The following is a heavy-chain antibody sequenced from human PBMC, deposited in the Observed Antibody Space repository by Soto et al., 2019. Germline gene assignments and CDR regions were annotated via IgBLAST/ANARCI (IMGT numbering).Heavy chain of an antibody. D-gene: IGHD2-2*02. J-gene: IGHJ4*02. CDR3: AKARYTDVCYQFDS. V-gene: IGHV3-23*01. CDR1: GFNFSSYA. CDR2: ITGSGGST. Sequence: EVRLLESGGALVQPGGSLRLSCAASGFNFSSYAMSWVRQAPGKGLEWVAVITGSGGSTKYADSVIGRFTISRDNSKNTLFLQMNSLRAEDAAVYYCAKARYTDVCYQFDSWGQGTLVTVSS.